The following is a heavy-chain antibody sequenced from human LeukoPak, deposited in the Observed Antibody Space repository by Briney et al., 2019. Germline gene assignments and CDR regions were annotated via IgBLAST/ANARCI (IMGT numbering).Heavy chain of an antibody. CDR3: ASGSSWYASDY. J-gene: IGHJ4*02. D-gene: IGHD6-13*01. CDR1: GGSFSGYY. V-gene: IGHV4-34*01. CDR2: INHSGST. Sequence: SETLSLTCAVYGGSFSGYYWSWIRQPPGKGLEWIGEINHSGSTNYNPSHKSRVTISVDTSKNQFSLKLSSVTAADTAVYYCASGSSWYASDYWGQGTLVTVSS.